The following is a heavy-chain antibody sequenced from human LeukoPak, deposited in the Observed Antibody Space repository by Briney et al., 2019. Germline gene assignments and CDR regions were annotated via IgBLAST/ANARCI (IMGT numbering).Heavy chain of an antibody. CDR2: IYTSGST. V-gene: IGHV4-4*07. CDR3: ARERAIAAAGKDYYMDV. D-gene: IGHD6-13*01. CDR1: GGSISSYY. J-gene: IGHJ6*03. Sequence: SETLSLTCTVSGGSISSYYWSWIRQPAGKGLEWIGRIYTSGSTNYNPSLKSRVTMSVDTSKNQFSLKLSSVTAADTAVYYCARERAIAAAGKDYYMDVWGKGTTVTVSS.